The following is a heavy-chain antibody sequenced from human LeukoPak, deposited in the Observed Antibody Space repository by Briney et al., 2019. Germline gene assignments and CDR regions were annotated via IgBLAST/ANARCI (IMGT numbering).Heavy chain of an antibody. V-gene: IGHV1-69*05. J-gene: IGHJ5*02. CDR2: IIPIFGTA. CDR3: ARAGFRMNYDILTGYTWFDP. Sequence: SVKVSCKASGGTFSSYAISWVRQAPGQGLEWMGGIIPIFGTANYAQKFRGRVTITTDESTSTAYMELSSLRSEDTAVYYCARAGFRMNYDILTGYTWFDPWGQGTLVTVSS. D-gene: IGHD3-9*01. CDR1: GGTFSSYA.